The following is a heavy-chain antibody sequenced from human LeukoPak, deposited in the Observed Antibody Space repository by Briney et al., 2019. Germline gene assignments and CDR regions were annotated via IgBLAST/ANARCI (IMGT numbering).Heavy chain of an antibody. Sequence: GGSLSLSCAASGFTFRSNAMSGVARAPGKGLDGVSGPIENGATTYYADSVKGRFTISRDNSRNTMYLQMNSLRVEDTAVYYCAGDTHSSSWYDHWGQGTLVTVSS. CDR2: PIENGATT. CDR3: AGDTHSSSWYDH. J-gene: IGHJ5*02. CDR1: GFTFRSNA. V-gene: IGHV3-23*01. D-gene: IGHD6-19*01.